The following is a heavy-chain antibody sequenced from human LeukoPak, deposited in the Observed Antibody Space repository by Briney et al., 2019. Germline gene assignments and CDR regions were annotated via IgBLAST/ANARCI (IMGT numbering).Heavy chain of an antibody. Sequence: GASVKVSCKASGGTFSSYAISWVRQAPGQGLEWMGRIIPILGIANYAQKFQGRVTITADKSTSTAYMELSSLRSEDTAVYYCARKVAAAAAGNYYYYGMDVWGQGTTVTVSS. V-gene: IGHV1-69*04. D-gene: IGHD6-13*01. CDR1: GGTFSSYA. CDR2: IIPILGIA. CDR3: ARKVAAAAAGNYYYYGMDV. J-gene: IGHJ6*02.